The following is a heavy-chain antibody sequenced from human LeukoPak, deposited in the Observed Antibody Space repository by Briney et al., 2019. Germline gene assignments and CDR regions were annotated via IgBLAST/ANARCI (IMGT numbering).Heavy chain of an antibody. CDR1: GFTFDDYA. J-gene: IGHJ2*01. CDR3: AKDRVAGIGYWFFDL. D-gene: IGHD6-19*01. Sequence: PGRSLRLSCAGSGFTFDDYAIHWVRQAPGKGLEWDSGISWDSGTIVYADSVKGRFTISRDNSKNSLYLQMNSLRAEDTAFYYCAKDRVAGIGYWFFDLWGRGTLVTVSS. CDR2: ISWDSGTI. V-gene: IGHV3-9*01.